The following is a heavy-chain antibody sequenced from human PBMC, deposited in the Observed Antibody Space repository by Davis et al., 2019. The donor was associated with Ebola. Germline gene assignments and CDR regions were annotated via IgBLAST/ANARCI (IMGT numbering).Heavy chain of an antibody. D-gene: IGHD6-6*01. Sequence: KVSCKGSGYSFANYWIGWVRQMPGKGLEWMGIIYPDDSDVIYSPSFEGQVIISVDKSISTAYLQWSSLKASDTAMYYCARMGWDSSSSVDYWGQGTLVTVSS. CDR1: GYSFANYW. CDR3: ARMGWDSSSSVDY. J-gene: IGHJ4*02. CDR2: IYPDDSDV. V-gene: IGHV5-51*01.